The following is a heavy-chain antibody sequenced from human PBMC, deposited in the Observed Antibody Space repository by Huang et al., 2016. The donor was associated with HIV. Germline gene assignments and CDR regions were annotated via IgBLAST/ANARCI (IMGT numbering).Heavy chain of an antibody. CDR1: GFTLSDYA. J-gene: IGHJ3*02. CDR3: ARFGKRLPMLRGEDVIGDI. Sequence: VQLVESGGGVVQPGRSLRLSCAASGFTLSDYAIHWVRQDPGKGLEWVAVRSYDGNDKLYADSVRGSFTISGDNFNKTRYMQMSSLRHEDTALYYCARFGKRLPMLRGEDVIGDIWGQGTMVIVSS. CDR2: RSYDGNDK. D-gene: IGHD3-10*01. V-gene: IGHV3-30-3*01.